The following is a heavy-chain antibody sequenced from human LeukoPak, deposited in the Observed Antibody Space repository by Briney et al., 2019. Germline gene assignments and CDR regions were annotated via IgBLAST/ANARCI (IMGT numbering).Heavy chain of an antibody. V-gene: IGHV3-7*03. CDR2: INHNGNVN. J-gene: IGHJ6*02. CDR3: ARGGGLDV. Sequence: PGGSLRLSCAASGFAFGDYSMNWVRQAPGKGLEWVASINHNGNVNYYVDSVKGRFTISRDNAKNSLYLQMSNLRAEDTAVYFCARGGGLDVWGQGATVTVSS. D-gene: IGHD3-16*01. CDR1: GFAFGDYS.